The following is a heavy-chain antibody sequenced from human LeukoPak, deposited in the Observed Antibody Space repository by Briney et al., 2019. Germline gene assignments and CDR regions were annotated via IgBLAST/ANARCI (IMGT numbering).Heavy chain of an antibody. CDR3: AKDTGTAYSSSWYSD. J-gene: IGHJ4*02. V-gene: IGHV3-9*03. D-gene: IGHD6-13*01. CDR1: GFTLDDYA. Sequence: GRSLRLSCAASGFTLDDYAMHWVRQAPGKGLEWVSGISWNSGSIGYADSVKGRFTISRDNAKDSLYLQMNSLRAEDMALYYCAKDTGTAYSSSWYSDWGQGTLVTVSS. CDR2: ISWNSGSI.